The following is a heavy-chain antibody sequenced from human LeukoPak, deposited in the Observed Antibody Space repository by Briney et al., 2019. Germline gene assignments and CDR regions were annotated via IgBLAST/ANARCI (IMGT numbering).Heavy chain of an antibody. Sequence: TSETLSLTCSVSGGSISSLYWSWIRQPPGKGLEWIGYIYYTGSTNYNPSLKSRVTMFVDMSKNQFSLRLSSVTAADTAVYYCARHPARYSYGSNFDYWGQGTLVTVSS. CDR3: ARHPARYSYGSNFDY. J-gene: IGHJ4*02. CDR2: IYYTGST. CDR1: GGSISSLY. V-gene: IGHV4-59*08. D-gene: IGHD5-18*01.